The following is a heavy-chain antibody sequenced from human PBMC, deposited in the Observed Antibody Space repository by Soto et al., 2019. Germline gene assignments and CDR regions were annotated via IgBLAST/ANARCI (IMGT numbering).Heavy chain of an antibody. D-gene: IGHD3-3*01. CDR3: SRERSRTTIFGGVRRPTVGFDP. CDR1: GFTFSSYG. Sequence: QVQLVESGGGVVQPGRSLRLSCAASGFTFSSYGMHWVRQAPGKGLEWVAVIWYDGSTKYYADSVKGRFTISRDNSKNTLYLQMNSLRAEDTAVYYCSRERSRTTIFGGVRRPTVGFDPWGQGTLVTVSS. V-gene: IGHV3-33*01. J-gene: IGHJ5*02. CDR2: IWYDGSTK.